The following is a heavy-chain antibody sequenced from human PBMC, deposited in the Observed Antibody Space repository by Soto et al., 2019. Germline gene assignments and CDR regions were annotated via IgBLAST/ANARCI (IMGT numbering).Heavy chain of an antibody. CDR1: GFTFDNCG. D-gene: IGHD2-15*01. J-gene: IGHJ1*01. V-gene: IGHV3-9*01. Sequence: GGSLRLSCAASGFTFDNCGMHWVRQAPGKGLEWVAGISWDSSTIGYADSVKGRFIISRDDAKNSLYLQMDSLRGEDTALYYCVQGRYPTMATPLDHWGHGTPVPVSS. CDR2: ISWDSSTI. CDR3: VQGRYPTMATPLDH.